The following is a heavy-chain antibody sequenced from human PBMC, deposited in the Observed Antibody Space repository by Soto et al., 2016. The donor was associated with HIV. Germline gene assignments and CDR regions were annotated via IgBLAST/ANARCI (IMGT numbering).Heavy chain of an antibody. CDR1: GFTFSNYA. Sequence: EVQLLESGGGLVQPGGSLRLSCEASGFTFSNYAMSWVRQAPGKGLEWVSAISGSSGSTYYADSVRGRFTISRDTSKNTLNLQMNSLRAEDTATYYCAKSRXSYNQYFDYWGQGTLVTVSS. D-gene: IGHD1-26*01. CDR2: ISGSSGST. V-gene: IGHV3-23*01. CDR3: AKSRXSYNQYFDY. J-gene: IGHJ4*02.